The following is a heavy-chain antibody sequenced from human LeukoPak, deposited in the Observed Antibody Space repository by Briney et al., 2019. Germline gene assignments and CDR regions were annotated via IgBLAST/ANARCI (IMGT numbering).Heavy chain of an antibody. CDR3: ARDGRDDFIDY. Sequence: PGGSLRLSCAASGFPFSSYWMSWVRQAPGKGLEWVANLNEDGSKRYYVASVKGRFTISRDNAKNSLYLQMDSLTVEDTATYYCARDGRDDFIDYWGQGTLVTVSS. CDR1: GFPFSSYW. D-gene: IGHD5-24*01. V-gene: IGHV3-7*01. CDR2: LNEDGSKR. J-gene: IGHJ4*02.